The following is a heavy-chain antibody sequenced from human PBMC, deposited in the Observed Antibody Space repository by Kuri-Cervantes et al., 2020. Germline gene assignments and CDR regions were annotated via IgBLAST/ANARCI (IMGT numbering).Heavy chain of an antibody. Sequence: SETLSLTCTVSGGSITSAYYYWGWIRQTPGKGLEWIGSIFYSGSTNYNPSLKSRVTISVDKSKNQFSLRLISVTAADTAVYYCARREYYGSGSFPWGQGTLVTVSS. CDR1: GGSITSAYYY. CDR2: IFYSGST. V-gene: IGHV4-39*07. D-gene: IGHD3-10*01. J-gene: IGHJ5*02. CDR3: ARREYYGSGSFP.